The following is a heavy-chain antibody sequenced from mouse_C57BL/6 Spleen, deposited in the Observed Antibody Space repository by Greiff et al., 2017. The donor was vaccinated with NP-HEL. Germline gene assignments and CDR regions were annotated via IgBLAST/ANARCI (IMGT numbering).Heavy chain of an antibody. Sequence: EVQLVESGGGLVKPGGSLKLSCAASGFTFSSYAMSWVRQTPEKRLEWVATISDGGSYTYYPDNVKGRFTISRDNAKNNLYLQMSHLKSEDTAMYYCARDYGSSSRYFDVWGTGTTVTVSS. CDR1: GFTFSSYA. D-gene: IGHD1-1*01. J-gene: IGHJ1*03. V-gene: IGHV5-4*01. CDR3: ARDYGSSSRYFDV. CDR2: ISDGGSYT.